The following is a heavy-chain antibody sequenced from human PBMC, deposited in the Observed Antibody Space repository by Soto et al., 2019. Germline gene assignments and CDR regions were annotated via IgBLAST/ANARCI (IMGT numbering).Heavy chain of an antibody. V-gene: IGHV3-30-3*01. CDR2: ISYDGSNK. CDR3: ARLGKVQLWLPGVYYYCYGMDV. D-gene: IGHD5-18*01. Sequence: QVQLVESGGGVVQPGRSLRLSCAASGFTFSSYAMHWVRQAPGKGLEWVAVISYDGSNKYYADSVKGRFTISRDNSKNTLYLQMNSLRAEDTAVYYCARLGKVQLWLPGVYYYCYGMDVWGQGTTVTVSS. J-gene: IGHJ6*02. CDR1: GFTFSSYA.